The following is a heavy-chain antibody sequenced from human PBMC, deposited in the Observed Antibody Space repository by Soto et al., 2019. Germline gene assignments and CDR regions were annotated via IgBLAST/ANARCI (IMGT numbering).Heavy chain of an antibody. V-gene: IGHV3-74*01. Sequence: GGSLRLSCAASGFTFSNYWMHWVRQAPGKGLVWVSRINRDGSSTSYADSVKGRFTISRDNAKNTLYLQMNSLRAEDTAVYYCARVDYYHDSSGYDQSNYFEYWGQGTLVTVSS. J-gene: IGHJ4*02. CDR3: ARVDYYHDSSGYDQSNYFEY. D-gene: IGHD3-22*01. CDR2: INRDGSST. CDR1: GFTFSNYW.